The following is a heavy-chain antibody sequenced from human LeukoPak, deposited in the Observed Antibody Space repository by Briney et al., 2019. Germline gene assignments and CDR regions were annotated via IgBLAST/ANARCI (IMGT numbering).Heavy chain of an antibody. Sequence: LPGESLILYCAASGYNFRTYGMRWVHWAPGKVHGRVAAISYDGSIKYYAASVNHRFLISRENSQNTLYLKMNSMRDQDTAVYYCAIVFWVLGGGYIFAFWGRGTLVTVSS. V-gene: IGHV3-30*03. D-gene: IGHD5-12*01. CDR3: AIVFWVLGGGYIFAF. CDR1: GYNFRTYG. CDR2: ISYDGSIK. J-gene: IGHJ4*02.